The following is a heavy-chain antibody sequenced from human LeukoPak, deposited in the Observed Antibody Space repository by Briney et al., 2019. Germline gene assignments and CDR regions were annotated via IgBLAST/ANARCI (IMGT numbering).Heavy chain of an antibody. D-gene: IGHD2-2*01. CDR2: IYYSGST. J-gene: IGHJ6*02. CDR1: GGSISSGDYY. Sequence: SETLSLTCTVSGGSISSGDYYWSWIRQPPGKGLEWIGYIYYSGSTYYNPSLKSRVTISVDTSKNQFSLKLSSVTAADTAVYYRARTSTSETYGMEVWGQRTTVTVS. CDR3: ARTSTSETYGMEV. V-gene: IGHV4-30-4*01.